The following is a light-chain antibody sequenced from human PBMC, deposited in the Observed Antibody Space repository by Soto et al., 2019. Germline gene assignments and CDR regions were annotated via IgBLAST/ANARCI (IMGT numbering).Light chain of an antibody. Sequence: QLVLTQSPSASASLGASVKLTGTLSRGHSNYAIAWLQQQPDKGPRYLMKVNSAGSHRKGDGTPDRFSGSSSGAERFLTFSTIQSEDAADYYCQPWGNGLWVFGGGTKLTVL. CDR2: VNSAGSH. CDR1: RGHSNYA. CDR3: QPWGNGLWV. V-gene: IGLV4-69*01. J-gene: IGLJ3*02.